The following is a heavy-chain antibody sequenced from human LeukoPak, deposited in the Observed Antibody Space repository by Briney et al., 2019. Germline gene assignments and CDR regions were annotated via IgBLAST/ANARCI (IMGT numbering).Heavy chain of an antibody. Sequence: GGSLRLSCVASGFTLSDHWMYWVRQGPGKGLAHVSRIESDASRTTYADSVKGRFTISRDDAKNTMYLQMNSLRAEDTAVYYCVKGGHKLDIQTTRYYYGLDVWGKGTTVTVSS. CDR2: IESDASRT. D-gene: IGHD5-12*01. V-gene: IGHV3-74*03. J-gene: IGHJ6*04. CDR1: GFTLSDHW. CDR3: VKGGHKLDIQTTRYYYGLDV.